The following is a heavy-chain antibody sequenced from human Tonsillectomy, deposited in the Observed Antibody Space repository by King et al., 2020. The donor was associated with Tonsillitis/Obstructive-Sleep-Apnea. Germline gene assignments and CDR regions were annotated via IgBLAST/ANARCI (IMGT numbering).Heavy chain of an antibody. Sequence: VQLVESGGGLVQPGGSLRLSCAASGFTFNSHWMTWVRQAPGKGLEWVANIKEDGSEKYYVDSVEGRFTISRDNAKNSLYLQMNSLRAEDTALYYCARDQRVNRRGVDYWGQGTLVTVSS. V-gene: IGHV3-7*03. CDR3: ARDQRVNRRGVDY. J-gene: IGHJ4*02. CDR1: GFTFNSHW. D-gene: IGHD1-1*01. CDR2: IKEDGSEK.